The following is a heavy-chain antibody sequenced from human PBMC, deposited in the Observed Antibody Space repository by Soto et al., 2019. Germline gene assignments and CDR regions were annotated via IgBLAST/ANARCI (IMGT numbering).Heavy chain of an antibody. CDR1: GFIVSSNY. V-gene: IGHV3-53*01. Sequence: GGSLRLSCAASGFIVSSNYMNWVRQAPGKGLEWVSIIYSGGNTYYADSVKGRFTISRDNSKNTLYLQMNSLRAEDTAIYYCARASVTSKLGFDYWGQGTLVTVSS. J-gene: IGHJ4*02. CDR3: ARASVTSKLGFDY. CDR2: IYSGGNT. D-gene: IGHD4-17*01.